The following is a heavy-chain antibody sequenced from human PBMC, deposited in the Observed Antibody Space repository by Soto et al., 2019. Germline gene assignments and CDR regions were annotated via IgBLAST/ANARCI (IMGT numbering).Heavy chain of an antibody. CDR3: ASNYDSSGYYWFDY. D-gene: IGHD3-22*01. V-gene: IGHV1-69*04. CDR2: IIPILGIA. CDR1: GYTFNSYG. Sequence: SVKVSCKASGYTFNSYGISWVRQAPGQGLEWMGRIIPILGIANYAQKFQGRVTITADKSTSTAYMELSSLRSEDTAVYYCASNYDSSGYYWFDYWGQGTLVTVSS. J-gene: IGHJ4*02.